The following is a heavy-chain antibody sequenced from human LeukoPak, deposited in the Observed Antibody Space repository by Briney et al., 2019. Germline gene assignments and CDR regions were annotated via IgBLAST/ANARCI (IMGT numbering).Heavy chain of an antibody. Sequence: ETLSLTCTVSGGSISSSSYYWGWIRQPPGKGLEWVSAISNNGGYTYYADSVQGRFTISRDNSKSALCLQMNSLRAEDTAVYYCAKQLGYCSDGSCYFPYWGQGTLVTVSS. J-gene: IGHJ4*02. CDR3: AKQLGYCSDGSCYFPY. CDR2: ISNNGGYT. V-gene: IGHV3-23*01. CDR1: GGSISSSSYY. D-gene: IGHD2-15*01.